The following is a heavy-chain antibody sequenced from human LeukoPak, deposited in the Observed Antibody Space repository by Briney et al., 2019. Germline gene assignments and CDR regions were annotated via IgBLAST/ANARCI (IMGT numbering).Heavy chain of an antibody. CDR1: GYTLTDFS. J-gene: IGHJ3*02. D-gene: IGHD3-10*01. CDR3: ATGVSGVVDAFGI. CDR2: FDPENGKT. Sequence: ASVKVSCKASGYTLTDFSMHWVRQAPGKELEWMGGFDPENGKTNYAQKFQGRVTMAKDTSTDTAYMELSSLRSEDTAVYYCATGVSGVVDAFGICGQETMGTVSS. V-gene: IGHV1-24*01.